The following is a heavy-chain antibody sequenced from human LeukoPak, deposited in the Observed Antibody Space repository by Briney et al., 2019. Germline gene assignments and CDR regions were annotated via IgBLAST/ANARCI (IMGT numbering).Heavy chain of an antibody. D-gene: IGHD3-10*01. CDR2: INPNSGGT. V-gene: IGHV1-2*02. J-gene: IGHJ4*02. Sequence: ASVKVSCKASGYTFSGYYMHWVRQAPGQGLEWMGWINPNSGGTHYAQKFQGRVTMTRDTSISTAYMELSRLRSDDTAVYYCARWPIYGSGSYYGYWGQVTLVTVSS. CDR3: ARWPIYGSGSYYGY. CDR1: GYTFSGYY.